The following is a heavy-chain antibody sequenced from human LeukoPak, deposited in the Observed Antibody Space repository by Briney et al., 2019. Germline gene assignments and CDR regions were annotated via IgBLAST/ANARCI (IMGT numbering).Heavy chain of an antibody. V-gene: IGHV3-23*01. CDR1: GFTFSSYA. D-gene: IGHD1-26*01. Sequence: GGSLRLSCAASGFTFSSYAMSWVRQTPGKGLEWVSAISGSGGSTYYADSVKGRFTISRDNSKNTLFLQMNSLRVEDTAVYYCARDPVEWELLLDCWGQGTLVTVSS. CDR3: ARDPVEWELLLDC. J-gene: IGHJ4*02. CDR2: ISGSGGST.